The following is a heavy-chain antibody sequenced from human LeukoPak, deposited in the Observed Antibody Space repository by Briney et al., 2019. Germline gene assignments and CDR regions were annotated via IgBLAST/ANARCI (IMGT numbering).Heavy chain of an antibody. D-gene: IGHD5-24*01. Sequence: WASVKVSCKASGYTFTSYGISWVRQAPGQGLEWMGGIIPIFGTANYAQKFQGRVTITADESTSTAYMELSSLRSEDTAVYYCARQRDGYNPDYWGQGTLVTVSS. V-gene: IGHV1-69*13. CDR1: GYTFTSYG. CDR2: IIPIFGTA. J-gene: IGHJ4*02. CDR3: ARQRDGYNPDY.